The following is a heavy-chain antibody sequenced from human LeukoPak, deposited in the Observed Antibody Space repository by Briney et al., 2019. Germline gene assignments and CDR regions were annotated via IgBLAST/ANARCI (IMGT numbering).Heavy chain of an antibody. CDR3: ARYAIVVVPAAKSGRAFDI. J-gene: IGHJ3*02. Sequence: SETLSLTCTVSGGSISSYYWSWIRQPPGKGLEWIGYIYYSGSTNYNPSLKSRVTISVDTSKNQFSLKLRPVTAADTAVYYCARYAIVVVPAAKSGRAFDIWGQGTMVTVSS. D-gene: IGHD2-2*01. V-gene: IGHV4-59*08. CDR1: GGSISSYY. CDR2: IYYSGST.